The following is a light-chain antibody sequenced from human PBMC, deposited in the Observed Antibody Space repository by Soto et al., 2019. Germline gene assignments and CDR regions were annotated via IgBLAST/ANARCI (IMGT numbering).Light chain of an antibody. CDR2: KAS. CDR1: QGISSY. V-gene: IGKV1-9*01. CDR3: HQYKTYWT. J-gene: IGKJ1*01. Sequence: DIQLTQSPSFLSASVGDRVTITCRASQGISSYLAWYQQKPGKAPKLLIYKASSLQSGVPSRFSGSGSGTEFTLTISSLQPDDFATYYCHQYKTYWTFGHGTKVDIK.